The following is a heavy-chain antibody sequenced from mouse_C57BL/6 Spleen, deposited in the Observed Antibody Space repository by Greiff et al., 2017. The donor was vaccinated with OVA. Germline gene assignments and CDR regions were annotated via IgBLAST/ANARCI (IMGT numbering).Heavy chain of an antibody. CDR2: IDPETGGT. D-gene: IGHD2-14*01. CDR1: GYTFTDYE. V-gene: IGHV1-15*01. Sequence: QVQLQQSGAELVRPGASVTLSCKASGYTFTDYEMHWVKQTPVHGLEWIGAIDPETGGTAYNQKFKGKAILTADKSSSTAYMELRSLTSEDSAVYYCTRYRGNYWYFDVWGTGTTVTVSS. J-gene: IGHJ1*03. CDR3: TRYRGNYWYFDV.